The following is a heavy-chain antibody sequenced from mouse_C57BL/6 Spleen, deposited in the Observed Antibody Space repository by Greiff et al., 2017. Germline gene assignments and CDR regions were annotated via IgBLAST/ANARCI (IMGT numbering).Heavy chain of an antibody. J-gene: IGHJ2*01. CDR3: GRPRYDYDGGYYFDY. Sequence: EVQLQQSGPELVKPGASVKISCKASGYTFTDYYMNWVKQSHGKSLEWIGDINPNNGGTSYNQKFKGKATLTVDKSSSTAYMELRSLTSEDSAVYYCGRPRYDYDGGYYFDYWGQGTTLTVSS. CDR1: GYTFTDYY. D-gene: IGHD2-4*01. CDR2: INPNNGGT. V-gene: IGHV1-26*01.